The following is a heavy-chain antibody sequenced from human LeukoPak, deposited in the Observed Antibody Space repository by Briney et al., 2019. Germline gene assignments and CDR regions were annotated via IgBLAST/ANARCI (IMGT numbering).Heavy chain of an antibody. CDR3: AKGGRIQLWLPSAY. J-gene: IGHJ4*02. CDR1: GFTFSSYA. CDR2: ISGSGGST. Sequence: PGGSLRLSCAASGFTFSSYAMSWVRQAPGKGLEWVSAISGSGGSTYYADSVKGRFTISRDNSKNTLYLQMNSLRAEDTAVYYCAKGGRIQLWLPSAYWGQGTLVTVSS. V-gene: IGHV3-23*01. D-gene: IGHD5-18*01.